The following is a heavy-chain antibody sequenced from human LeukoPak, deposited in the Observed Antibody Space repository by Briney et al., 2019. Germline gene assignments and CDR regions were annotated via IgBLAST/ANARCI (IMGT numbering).Heavy chain of an antibody. Sequence: ASVKVSCKASGGTFRNSAINWVRQAPGQGLEWMGTINPPSGTTTYAQKFQGRVTLTRDTATSTVYMELSSLRSEDTAFYYCARESLEMATNAFDIWGQGTMVTVSS. V-gene: IGHV1-46*01. CDR3: ARESLEMATNAFDI. CDR2: INPPSGTT. J-gene: IGHJ3*02. CDR1: GGTFRNSA. D-gene: IGHD5-24*01.